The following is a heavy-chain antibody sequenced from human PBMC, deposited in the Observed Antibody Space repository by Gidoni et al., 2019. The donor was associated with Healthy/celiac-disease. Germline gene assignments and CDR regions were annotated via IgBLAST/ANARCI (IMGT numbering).Heavy chain of an antibody. D-gene: IGHD3-3*01. CDR2: ISSSSSTI. CDR3: ARDGRLNYDFWRESFDY. V-gene: IGHV3-48*02. Sequence: EVQLVESGGGLVQPGGSLRLSCAASGFTFSSYSMNWVRQAPGKGLEWVSYISSSSSTIYYADSVKGRFTISRDNAKNSLYLQMNSLRDEDTAVYYCARDGRLNYDFWRESFDYWGQGTLVTVSS. J-gene: IGHJ4*02. CDR1: GFTFSSYS.